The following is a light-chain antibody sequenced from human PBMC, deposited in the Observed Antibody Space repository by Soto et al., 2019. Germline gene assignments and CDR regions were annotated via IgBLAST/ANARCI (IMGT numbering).Light chain of an antibody. CDR1: SSNIGAGYD. CDR2: GNS. J-gene: IGLJ3*02. Sequence: QSVLTQPPSVSGAPGQRVTISCTGSSSNIGAGYDVHWYQQLPVTAPKLLIYGNSNRPSGVPDRFSGSKSGTSAPLAITGLQAEDEADYYCQSYDSSLSVVFGGGTKLTVL. V-gene: IGLV1-40*01. CDR3: QSYDSSLSVV.